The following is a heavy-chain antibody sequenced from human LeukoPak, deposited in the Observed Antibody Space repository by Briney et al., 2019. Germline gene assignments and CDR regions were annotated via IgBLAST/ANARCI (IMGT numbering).Heavy chain of an antibody. CDR2: INQDGSEK. J-gene: IGHJ4*02. D-gene: IGHD3-22*01. V-gene: IGHV3-7*05. CDR3: AREYYSDSSGSDY. Sequence: PGRSLRLSCAASGFTFSSYGMHWVRQAPGKGLEWVANINQDGSEKYSVDSVKGRFTISRDNAKNSLYLQMNSLRAEDTAVYYCAREYYSDSSGSDYWGQGTLVTVSS. CDR1: GFTFSSYG.